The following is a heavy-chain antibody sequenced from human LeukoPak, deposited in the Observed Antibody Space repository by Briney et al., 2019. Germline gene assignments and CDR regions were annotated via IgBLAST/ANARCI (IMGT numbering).Heavy chain of an antibody. J-gene: IGHJ4*02. D-gene: IGHD3-3*01. CDR2: IYYSGST. CDR3: ATSLYDFWSGYPFSFDF. V-gene: IGHV4-59*01. CDR1: GGSISSYY. Sequence: SETLSLTCTVSGGSISSYYWSWIRQPPGKGLEWIGYIYYSGSTKYNPSLKSRVTISVDTSKNQFSLKLSSVTAADTAVYYCATSLYDFWSGYPFSFDFWGQGTLVTVSS.